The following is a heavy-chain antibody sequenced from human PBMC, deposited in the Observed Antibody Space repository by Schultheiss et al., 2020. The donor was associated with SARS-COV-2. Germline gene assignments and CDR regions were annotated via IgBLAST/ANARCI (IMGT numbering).Heavy chain of an antibody. CDR2: ISWNSGSI. Sequence: SLKISCAASGFTFDDYAMHWVRQAPGKGLEWVSGISWNSGSIGYADSVKGRFTISRDNAKNSLYLQMNSLRAEDTALYYCAKSTSSSSWYYYYYGMDVWGQGTTVTVSS. CDR3: AKSTSSSSWYYYYYGMDV. V-gene: IGHV3-9*01. J-gene: IGHJ6*02. D-gene: IGHD6-13*01. CDR1: GFTFDDYA.